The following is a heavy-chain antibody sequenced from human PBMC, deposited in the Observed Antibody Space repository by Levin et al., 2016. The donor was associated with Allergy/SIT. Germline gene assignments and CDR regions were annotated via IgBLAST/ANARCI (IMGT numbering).Heavy chain of an antibody. V-gene: IGHV3-33*01. D-gene: IGHD5-18*01. J-gene: IGHJ4*02. Sequence: GESLKISCAASGFTFSSYGMHWVRQAPGKGLEWVAVIWYDGSNKYYADSVKGRFTISRDNSKNTLYLQMNSLRAEDTAVYYCARPPTGYSYGWDSSGPYYFDYWGQGTLVTVSS. CDR2: IWYDGSNK. CDR3: ARPPTGYSYGWDSSGPYYFDY. CDR1: GFTFSSYG.